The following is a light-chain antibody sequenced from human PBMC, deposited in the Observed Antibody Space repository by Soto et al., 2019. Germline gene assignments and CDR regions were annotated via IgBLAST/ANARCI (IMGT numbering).Light chain of an antibody. V-gene: IGKV3-20*01. J-gene: IGKJ2*01. Sequence: EIVLTQSPGTLSLSPGERATISCRASQSVRSYYLAWYQQKPGQAPRLLIYGASSRATGIPDRFSGTGSGTDFTLTISRLEPDDFAVYYCQQYGGSPYTFGQGTKLEIK. CDR3: QQYGGSPYT. CDR1: QSVRSYY. CDR2: GAS.